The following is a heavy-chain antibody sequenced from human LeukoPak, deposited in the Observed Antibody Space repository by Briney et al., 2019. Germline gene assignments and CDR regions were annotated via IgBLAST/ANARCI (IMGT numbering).Heavy chain of an antibody. D-gene: IGHD2-2*01. V-gene: IGHV4-4*07. CDR3: ARYCSSITCYFDP. CDR2: IYSSGST. Sequence: SEPLSLTCTVSGDSISSYYWSWIRQPAGKGLEWIGRIYSSGSTNYNPSLKSRLTMSVDTSRNQFSLKLYSVTAADTAVYYCARYCSSITCYFDPWGQGTLVTVSS. J-gene: IGHJ5*02. CDR1: GDSISSYY.